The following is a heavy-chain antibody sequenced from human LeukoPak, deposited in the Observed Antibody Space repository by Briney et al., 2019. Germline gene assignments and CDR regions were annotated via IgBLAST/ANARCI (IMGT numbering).Heavy chain of an antibody. CDR3: AELGITMIGGV. CDR1: GCTISSYE. D-gene: IGHD3-10*02. CDR2: ISSSGSTI. Sequence: PGGALILSCAASGCTISSYEMNWVRQAPGKGLEWVSYISSSGSTIYYADSVKGRFTISRDNAKNSLYLQMNSLRAEDTAVYYCAELGITMIGGVWGKGTTVTISS. V-gene: IGHV3-48*03. J-gene: IGHJ6*04.